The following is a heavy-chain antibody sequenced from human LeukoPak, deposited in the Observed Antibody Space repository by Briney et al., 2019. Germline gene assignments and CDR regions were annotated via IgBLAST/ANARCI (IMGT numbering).Heavy chain of an antibody. CDR2: ISAYNGNT. Sequence: ASVKVSCKASGYTFTSYGISWVRQAPGQGLEWMGWISAYNGNTSYAQKLQGRVTMTTDTSTSTAYMELRSLRSDDTAVYYCARVLGVDCGGDCYLDYRGQGTLVTVSS. D-gene: IGHD2-21*02. V-gene: IGHV1-18*01. CDR1: GYTFTSYG. J-gene: IGHJ4*02. CDR3: ARVLGVDCGGDCYLDY.